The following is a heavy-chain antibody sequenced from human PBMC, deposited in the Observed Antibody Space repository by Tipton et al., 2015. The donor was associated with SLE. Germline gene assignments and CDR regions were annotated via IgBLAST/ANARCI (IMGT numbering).Heavy chain of an antibody. Sequence: TLSLTCALYGGSFNDYYWSWIRQPPGKGLEWIGEINHSGSTNYNPSLKSRVSISIDTSEKQFSLKLTSVTAADTAVYYCARAGYGSHWFLDYWGQGTLVTVSS. J-gene: IGHJ4*02. D-gene: IGHD6-13*01. V-gene: IGHV4-34*01. CDR2: INHSGST. CDR3: ARAGYGSHWFLDY. CDR1: GGSFNDYY.